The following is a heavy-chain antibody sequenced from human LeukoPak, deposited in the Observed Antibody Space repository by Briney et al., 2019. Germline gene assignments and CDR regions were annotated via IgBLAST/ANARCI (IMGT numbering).Heavy chain of an antibody. V-gene: IGHV1-2*02. CDR3: ARVFPYSGKQYSQH. CDR2: INPNSGGT. J-gene: IGHJ1*01. Sequence: ASVKVSCKASGYTFTGYYMHWVRQAPGQGLEWMGWINPNSGGTNYAQKFQGRVTMTRDTSISTAYMELSRLRSDDTAVYYCARVFPYSGKQYSQHWGRGTLVTVSS. CDR1: GYTFTGYY. D-gene: IGHD1-26*01.